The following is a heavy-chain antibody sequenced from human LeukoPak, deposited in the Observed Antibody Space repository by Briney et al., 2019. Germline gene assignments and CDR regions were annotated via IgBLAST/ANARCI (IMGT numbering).Heavy chain of an antibody. V-gene: IGHV1-3*01. D-gene: IGHD3-10*01. J-gene: IGHJ4*02. CDR3: ARDLIVYGSGSYFDY. CDR1: GYTFTGYA. CDR2: INAGNGNT. Sequence: EASVKVSCKASGYTFTGYAMHWVRQAPGQRLEWMGWINAGNGNTKYSQNLQGRLTITTDTSASTAYMEPSSLRSEGTALYFCARDLIVYGSGSYFDYWGQGTLVTVSS.